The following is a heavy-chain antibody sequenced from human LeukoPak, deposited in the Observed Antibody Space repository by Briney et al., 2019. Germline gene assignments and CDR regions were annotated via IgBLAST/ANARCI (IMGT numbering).Heavy chain of an antibody. J-gene: IGHJ4*02. CDR3: ASEIVWGRHDY. D-gene: IGHD3-16*01. V-gene: IGHV4-30-4*01. Sequence: SQTLSLTCTVSGGSIGNGDYYWTWIRQPAGKGLEWIGYIYYSGSTYYNPSLKSRVTISLDTSKNQFSLKLTSVTAADTAVYYCASEIVWGRHDYWGQGTLVTVSS. CDR2: IYYSGST. CDR1: GGSIGNGDYY.